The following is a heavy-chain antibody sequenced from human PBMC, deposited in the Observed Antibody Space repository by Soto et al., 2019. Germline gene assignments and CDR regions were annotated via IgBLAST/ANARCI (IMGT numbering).Heavy chain of an antibody. CDR2: ITTDKGKT. CDR1: GYTFTSYG. J-gene: IGHJ4*02. Sequence: GPGVKKPGASVKVSCKTSGYTFTSYGISWVRQAPGQGLEWMGWITTDKGKTTYAQKFQGRVTMTTDTSTSTADMEMRSLRSDDTAVYYCATHSPAFDYWGQGTLVTVSS. D-gene: IGHD2-21*01. V-gene: IGHV1-18*01. CDR3: ATHSPAFDY.